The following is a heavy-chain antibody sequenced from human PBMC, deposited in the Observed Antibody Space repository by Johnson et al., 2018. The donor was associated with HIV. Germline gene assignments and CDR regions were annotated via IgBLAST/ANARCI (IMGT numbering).Heavy chain of an antibody. J-gene: IGHJ3*02. CDR1: GFTFDDYG. V-gene: IGHV3-20*04. D-gene: IGHD6-19*01. CDR3: AIVHPISSGWYIGAFDI. CDR2: INWNGGST. Sequence: VQLVESGGGVVRPGGSLRLSCAASGFTFDDYGMTWVRQAPGKGLEWVSGINWNGGSTGYADSVKGRFTISRDNAKNSLYLQMNSLRAEDTALYYCAIVHPISSGWYIGAFDIWGQGTMVTVSS.